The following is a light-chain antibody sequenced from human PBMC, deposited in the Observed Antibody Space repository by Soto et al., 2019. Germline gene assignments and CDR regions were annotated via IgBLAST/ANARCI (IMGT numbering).Light chain of an antibody. J-gene: IGLJ2*01. CDR2: DVN. CDR3: SSKTSSSTRLI. V-gene: IGLV2-14*03. CDR1: SSDVGGYKY. Sequence: QLVLTQPASVSGSPGQSITISCTGTSSDVGGYKYVSWYQQHTGKAPKLLIYDVNDRPSGVSIRFSGSKSGNAASLTISGLQTEDEAIYYCSSKTSSSTRLIFGGGTKLTVL.